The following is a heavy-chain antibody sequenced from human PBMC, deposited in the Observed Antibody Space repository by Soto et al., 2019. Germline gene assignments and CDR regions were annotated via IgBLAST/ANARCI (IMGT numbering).Heavy chain of an antibody. CDR1: CYTFTSYG. CDR3: ARDRLGATGDN. CDR2: ISAYNANT. D-gene: IGHD1-26*01. V-gene: IGHV1-18*01. Sequence: ASVKVSCKASCYTFTSYGISWVRQAPGQGLEWMGWISAYNANTNYAQKLQGRVTMTTDTSTSTAYMELRSLRSDDTAVYFRARDRLGATGDNWGKGTLVTVSS. J-gene: IGHJ4*02.